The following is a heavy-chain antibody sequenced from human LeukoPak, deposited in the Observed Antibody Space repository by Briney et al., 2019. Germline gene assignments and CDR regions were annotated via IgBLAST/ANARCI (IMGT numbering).Heavy chain of an antibody. V-gene: IGHV1-24*01. D-gene: IGHD5-18*01. CDR1: GYTLTELS. CDR3: ARDYELVDTATPSSQLFDY. J-gene: IGHJ4*02. Sequence: ASVKVSCKVSGYTLTELSMHWVRQAPGKGLEWMGGFDPEDGETIYAQKFQGRVTMTEDTSTDTAYMELSSLRSEDTAVYYCARDYELVDTATPSSQLFDYWGQGTLVTVSS. CDR2: FDPEDGET.